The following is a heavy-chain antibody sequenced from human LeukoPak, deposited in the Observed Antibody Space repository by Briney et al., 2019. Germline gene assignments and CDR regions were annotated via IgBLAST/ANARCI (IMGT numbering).Heavy chain of an antibody. CDR2: IVVGSGDT. CDR1: GFTFTTSA. V-gene: IGHV1-58*02. Sequence: SVKVSCKASGFTFTTSATQWVRQARGQRLEWIGWIVVGSGDTNYAQKFQERVTITRDMSTSTAYMELSSLRSEDTAVYYCAVADGTTGTLKEYYYGMDVWGQGTTVTVSS. J-gene: IGHJ6*02. D-gene: IGHD1-1*01. CDR3: AVADGTTGTLKEYYYGMDV.